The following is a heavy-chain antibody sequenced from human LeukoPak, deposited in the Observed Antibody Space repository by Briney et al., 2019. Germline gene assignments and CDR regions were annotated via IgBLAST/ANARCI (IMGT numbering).Heavy chain of an antibody. Sequence: ASAKVSCKASGGTFSSYAISWVRQAPGQGLEWMGGIIPIFGTANYAQKFQGRVTITADKSTSTAYMELSSLRSEDTAVYYCARVVVPAAIFDYWGQGTLVTVSS. CDR3: ARVVVPAAIFDY. CDR2: IIPIFGTA. CDR1: GGTFSSYA. D-gene: IGHD2-2*02. J-gene: IGHJ4*02. V-gene: IGHV1-69*06.